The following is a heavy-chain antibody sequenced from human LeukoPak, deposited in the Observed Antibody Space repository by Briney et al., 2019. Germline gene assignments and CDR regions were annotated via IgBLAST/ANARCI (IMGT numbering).Heavy chain of an antibody. D-gene: IGHD6-13*01. CDR3: ARDPPTSIAAADPFDY. CDR2: ISYDGSNK. J-gene: IGHJ4*02. Sequence: GGSLRLSCAASGFTFSSYGMHWVRQAPGKGLEWVAVISYDGSNKYYADSVKGRFTISRDNSKNTLYLQMNSLRAEDTAVYYCARDPPTSIAAADPFDYWGQGTLVTVSS. CDR1: GFTFSSYG. V-gene: IGHV3-30*03.